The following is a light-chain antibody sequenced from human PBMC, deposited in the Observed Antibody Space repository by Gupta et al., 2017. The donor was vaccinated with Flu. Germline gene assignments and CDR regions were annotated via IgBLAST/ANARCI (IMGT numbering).Light chain of an antibody. CDR2: QAS. CDR3: LQYRTYPWT. V-gene: IGKV1-5*03. J-gene: IGKJ1*01. CDR1: QTISYW. Sequence: DIQMTQSPSTLSASVGDTVTVTCRASQTISYWLAWYQKKPGKAPKLLIYQASSLQSGVPSRFSGSGYGTEFTLTISSLQPDDVATFFCLQYRTYPWTFGQGTSVEI.